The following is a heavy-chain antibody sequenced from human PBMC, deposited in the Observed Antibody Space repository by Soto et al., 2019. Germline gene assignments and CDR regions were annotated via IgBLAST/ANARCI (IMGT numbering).Heavy chain of an antibody. J-gene: IGHJ6*02. V-gene: IGHV1-58*01. CDR1: GFTFTSSA. CDR3: AAPPYVDSQIRYYYYGMDV. CDR2: IVVGSGNT. Sequence: ASVKVSCKASGFTFTSSAVQWVRQARGQRLEWIGWIVVGSGNTNYAQKFQERVTITRDMSTSTAYMELSSLRSEDTAVYYCAAPPYVDSQIRYYYYGMDVCGQGTTVTVSS. D-gene: IGHD5-12*01.